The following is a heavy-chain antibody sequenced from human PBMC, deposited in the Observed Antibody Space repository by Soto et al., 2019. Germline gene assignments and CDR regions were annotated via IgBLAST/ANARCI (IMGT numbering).Heavy chain of an antibody. CDR2: IHHSGSI. Sequence: SETLSLTCTVSGDSISSDYYHWTWIRQSPGKGLEWIGYIHHSGSILYNPSLKSRVTISVDTSKNQFSLHLTSVTAADTAMYFCAREDDGGDSLDVWGQGTTVTVSS. D-gene: IGHD2-21*02. V-gene: IGHV4-30-4*08. CDR1: GDSISSDYYH. CDR3: AREDDGGDSLDV. J-gene: IGHJ6*02.